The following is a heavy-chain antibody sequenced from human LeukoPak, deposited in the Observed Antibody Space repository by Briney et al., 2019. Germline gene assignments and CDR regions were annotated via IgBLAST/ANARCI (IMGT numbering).Heavy chain of an antibody. CDR3: VKLSSGSGSKFGFDS. Sequence: GGSLRLSCAASGFTFSNYAMTWVRQAPGKGLGWVSAISGSGGSTYYADSVKGRFTISRDNSKNTLYLQMNSLRAEDTAVYYCVKLSSGSGSKFGFDSWGQGTLVTVSS. V-gene: IGHV3-23*01. CDR2: ISGSGGST. J-gene: IGHJ4*02. CDR1: GFTFSNYA. D-gene: IGHD6-19*01.